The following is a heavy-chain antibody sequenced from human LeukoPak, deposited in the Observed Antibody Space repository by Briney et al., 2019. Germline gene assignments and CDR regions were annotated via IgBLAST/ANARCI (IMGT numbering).Heavy chain of an antibody. CDR2: ITYNSETI. CDR1: GFTFRTYS. D-gene: IGHD4/OR15-4a*01. J-gene: IGHJ1*01. CDR3: VRIAGATFH. Sequence: LPGGSLRLSCVTSGFTFRTYSMNWVRQAPGKGLEWLSYITYNSETIYYADSVKGRFTISRDNAINSLYLQMNSLRVEDTAIYYCVRIAGATFHWGQGTLVTVSS. V-gene: IGHV3-48*04.